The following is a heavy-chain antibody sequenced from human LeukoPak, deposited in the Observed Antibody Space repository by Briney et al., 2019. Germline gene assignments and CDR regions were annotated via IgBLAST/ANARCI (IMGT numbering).Heavy chain of an antibody. CDR3: ARSVETIHHFDY. V-gene: IGHV1-2*02. Sequence: ASVKVSCKASGYTFTGYYMHWVRQAPGQGLEWMGWINPNSGGTNYAQKFQGRVTMTRDTSISTAYMELSRLRSDDTAVYYCARSVETIHHFDYWGQGTLVTVSS. CDR1: GYTFTGYY. CDR2: INPNSGGT. J-gene: IGHJ4*02. D-gene: IGHD4/OR15-4a*01.